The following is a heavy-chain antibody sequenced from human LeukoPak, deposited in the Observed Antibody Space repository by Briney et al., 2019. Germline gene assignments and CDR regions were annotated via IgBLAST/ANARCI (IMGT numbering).Heavy chain of an antibody. J-gene: IGHJ4*02. CDR3: AARSSGNPYF. CDR2: IKQDGSEK. D-gene: IGHD1-26*01. Sequence: GSLRLSCAASGFTFNSYGMHWVRQAPGKGLQWVAKIKQDGSEKYYVDSVKGRFTISRDNAENSLYLQMNSLRVEDTAVYYCAARSSGNPYFWGQGTLVTVSS. CDR1: GFTFNSYG. V-gene: IGHV3-7*03.